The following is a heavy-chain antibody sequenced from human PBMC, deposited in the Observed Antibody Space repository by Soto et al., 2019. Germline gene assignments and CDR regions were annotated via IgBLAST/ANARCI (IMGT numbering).Heavy chain of an antibody. V-gene: IGHV3-21*01. CDR3: VTHQWGVGGNDY. J-gene: IGHJ4*02. CDR1: GLRFSGYS. Sequence: EVQLVESGGGLVRPGGSLRLSCITSGLRFSGYSMNWVRQAPGRGLEWVSAISSSSSHVFYTDSAKGRFTISRDNDKNTLHLQMNSLRVEDTAIYYCVTHQWGVGGNDYWGQGTLVTVSS. D-gene: IGHD1-26*01. CDR2: ISSSSSHV.